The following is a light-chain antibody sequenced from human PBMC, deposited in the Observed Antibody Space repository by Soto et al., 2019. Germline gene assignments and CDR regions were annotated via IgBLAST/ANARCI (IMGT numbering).Light chain of an antibody. V-gene: IGKV1-39*01. Sequence: DIQMTQFPSSLSASVGDRISITCRASQGVSAYLLWYQQRQGRAPRLLIYSASSLVSGVPSRFSGSGSGTNFTLTITRLQPEDFATYDCQQSYRTPHTFGQGTKLETK. J-gene: IGKJ2*01. CDR3: QQSYRTPHT. CDR2: SAS. CDR1: QGVSAY.